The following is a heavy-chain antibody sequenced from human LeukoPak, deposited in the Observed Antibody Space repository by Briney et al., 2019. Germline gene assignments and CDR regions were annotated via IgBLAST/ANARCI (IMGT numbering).Heavy chain of an antibody. CDR2: INQESSEK. J-gene: IGHJ4*02. Sequence: PGGSLRLSCAASGFRFSGFWMSWVRQAPGKGPEWVANINQESSEKYYVDSVRGRFTISRDNAKNSLSLQMNSLRVEDTAVYYCARDVDRSFGYWGQGNVVTVSS. D-gene: IGHD3/OR15-3a*01. CDR1: GFRFSGFW. CDR3: ARDVDRSFGY. V-gene: IGHV3-7*01.